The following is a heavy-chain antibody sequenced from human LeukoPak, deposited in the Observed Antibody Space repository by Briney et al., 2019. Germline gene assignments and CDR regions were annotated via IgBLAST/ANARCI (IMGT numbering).Heavy chain of an antibody. D-gene: IGHD4/OR15-4a*01. V-gene: IGHV4-34*01. CDR3: ARRCWVWFDP. CDR1: GGSFSGYY. Sequence: SETLSLTCAVYGGSFSGYYWSWIRQPPGRGLEWIGEINHSGSTNYNPSLKSRVTISVDTSKNQFSLKLSSVTAADTAVYYCARRCWVWFDPWGQRTLVTVSS. CDR2: INHSGST. J-gene: IGHJ5*02.